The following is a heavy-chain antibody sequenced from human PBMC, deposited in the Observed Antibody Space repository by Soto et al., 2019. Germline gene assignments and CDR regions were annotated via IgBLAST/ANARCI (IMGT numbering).Heavy chain of an antibody. CDR2: ISYDGSNK. V-gene: IGHV3-30-3*01. Sequence: QVQLVESGGGVVQPGRSLRLSCAASGFTFSSYAMHWVRQAPGKGLEWVAVISYDGSNKYYADSVKGRFTISRDNSKNTLYLQMNSLRAEDTAVYYCARSAVVLMVYATLDYWGKGTLVTVSS. D-gene: IGHD2-8*01. CDR1: GFTFSSYA. CDR3: ARSAVVLMVYATLDY. J-gene: IGHJ4*02.